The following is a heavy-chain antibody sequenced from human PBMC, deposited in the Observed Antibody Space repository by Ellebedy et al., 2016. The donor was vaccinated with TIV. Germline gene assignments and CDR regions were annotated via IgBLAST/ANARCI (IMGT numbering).Heavy chain of an antibody. Sequence: GESLKISCAASGFTFSSYGMSWVRQAPGKGLEWVSGLSGSGGGTYYAASVRGRCTISRDNSKNTLYLQIHSPRAEDTAVYYCATPRRSIVVVPPFDFWGQGTLVTVSS. CDR3: ATPRRSIVVVPPFDF. D-gene: IGHD2-2*01. V-gene: IGHV3-23*01. J-gene: IGHJ4*02. CDR2: LSGSGGGT. CDR1: GFTFSSYG.